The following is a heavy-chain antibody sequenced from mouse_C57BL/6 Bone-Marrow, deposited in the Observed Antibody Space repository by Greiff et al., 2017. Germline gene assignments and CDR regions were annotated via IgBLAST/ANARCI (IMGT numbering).Heavy chain of an antibody. CDR1: GYTFTSYW. CDR3: AREAGLLPYAIDY. CDR2: IDPSDSYT. V-gene: IGHV1-50*01. D-gene: IGHD2-3*01. Sequence: QVQLQQPGAELVKPGASVKLSCKASGYTFTSYWMQWVKQRPGQGLEWIGEIDPSDSYTNYNQKFKGKATVTVDTSSSAAYMQLSSLTSEDSAVYYCAREAGLLPYAIDYWGQGTSVTVSS. J-gene: IGHJ4*01.